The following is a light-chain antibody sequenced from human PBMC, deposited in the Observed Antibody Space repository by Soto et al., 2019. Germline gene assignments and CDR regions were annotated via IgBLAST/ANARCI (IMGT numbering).Light chain of an antibody. V-gene: IGKV3-11*01. J-gene: IGKJ5*01. Sequence: VLTQSPATLSLSPGERATLSCRASQSVNSYIGWYQQRPGQAPRLLIYDASNRATGIPARFSGGGSGTDFTLTISSLEPEDFAVYYCQQGGTFGRGTRLEIK. CDR2: DAS. CDR1: QSVNSY. CDR3: QQGGT.